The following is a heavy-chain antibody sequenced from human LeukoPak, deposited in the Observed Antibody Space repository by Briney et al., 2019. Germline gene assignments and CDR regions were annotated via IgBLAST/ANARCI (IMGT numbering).Heavy chain of an antibody. V-gene: IGHV3-23*01. CDR2: IIPSGHTT. CDR1: GFTFGDYG. D-gene: IGHD1-1*01. Sequence: GGSLRLSCTTSGFTFGDYGMSWVRQAPGKGLEWVSGIIPSGHTTYYADSVRGRFTISRDNSRNTVYLQMNSLRAEDTAVYYCARQTGTPVPSIFDYWGQGTLVTVSS. J-gene: IGHJ4*02. CDR3: ARQTGTPVPSIFDY.